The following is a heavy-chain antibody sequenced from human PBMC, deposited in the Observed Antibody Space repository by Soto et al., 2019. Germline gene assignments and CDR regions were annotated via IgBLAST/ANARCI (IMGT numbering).Heavy chain of an antibody. CDR1: GYTFTSYA. Sequence: GASVKVSCKASGYTFTSYAMHWVRQAPGQRLEWMGWINAGNGNTKYSQKFQGRVTITRDTSASTAYMELSSLRSEDTAVYYSATQPRGWYYFAYWGQGTLVTVSS. J-gene: IGHJ4*02. CDR3: ATQPRGWYYFAY. CDR2: INAGNGNT. D-gene: IGHD6-19*01. V-gene: IGHV1-3*01.